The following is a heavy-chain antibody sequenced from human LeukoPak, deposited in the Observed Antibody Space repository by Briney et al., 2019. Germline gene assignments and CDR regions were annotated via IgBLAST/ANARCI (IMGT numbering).Heavy chain of an antibody. V-gene: IGHV4-30-4*01. CDR2: IYYSGST. Sequence: SETLSLTCTVSGGSMRSGDYYWSWLRPPPGKGLEWSGYIYYSGSTYYNPSLKSRVTISVATSKNPFTRELSSVTAPDTAVYYCARAAATPIDYWGQGTQVTVSS. CDR3: ARAAATPIDY. CDR1: GGSMRSGDYY. J-gene: IGHJ4*02. D-gene: IGHD6-25*01.